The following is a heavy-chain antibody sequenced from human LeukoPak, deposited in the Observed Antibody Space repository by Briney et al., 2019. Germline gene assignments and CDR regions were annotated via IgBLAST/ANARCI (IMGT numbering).Heavy chain of an antibody. Sequence: PGGSLRLSCAASGFTFSTYSMSWVRLAPGKGLEWVSGISGSGANTYYADSVKGRFTISRDNSKNTLYLQMNSLRAEDTAVFYCAKNPASDGYFDYWGQGTLVTVSS. CDR1: GFTFSTYS. CDR3: AKNPASDGYFDY. CDR2: ISGSGANT. J-gene: IGHJ4*02. V-gene: IGHV3-23*01. D-gene: IGHD6-13*01.